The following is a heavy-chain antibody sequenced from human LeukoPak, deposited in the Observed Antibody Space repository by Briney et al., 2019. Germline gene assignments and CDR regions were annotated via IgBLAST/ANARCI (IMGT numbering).Heavy chain of an antibody. D-gene: IGHD3-3*01. V-gene: IGHV3-74*01. CDR3: ARDPPAVTTNTYA. J-gene: IGHJ5*02. Sequence: PGGSLRLSCEASEFTLKDYWMHWVRQGPGKGLVWVSRINSDGSSASYADSVKGRFTISRDNAKNTLYLQMNSLRVEDTAVYYCARDPPAVTTNTYAWGQGTLVTVSS. CDR2: INSDGSSA. CDR1: EFTLKDYW.